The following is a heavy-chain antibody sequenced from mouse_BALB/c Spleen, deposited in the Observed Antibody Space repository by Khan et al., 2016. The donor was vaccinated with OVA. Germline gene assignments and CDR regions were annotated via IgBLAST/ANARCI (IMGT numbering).Heavy chain of an antibody. CDR1: GYTFTIYG. D-gene: IGHD2-14*01. CDR3: ARVGYNGTMDY. CDR2: INTYTGEP. Sequence: QMQLEESGPELKKPGETVKISCKASGYTFTIYGMNWVRQAPGKGLKWMGWINTYTGEPTYADDFKGRFAFSLETSASTAFLQINNLKNEDTATYFCARVGYNGTMDYWGQGTSATVSS. V-gene: IGHV9-3-1*01. J-gene: IGHJ4*01.